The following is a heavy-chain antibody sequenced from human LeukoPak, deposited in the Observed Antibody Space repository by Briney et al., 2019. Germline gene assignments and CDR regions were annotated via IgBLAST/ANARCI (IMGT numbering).Heavy chain of an antibody. Sequence: GGSLRLSCAASGFTFSTCGMHWVRQPPGKGLEWVALIWYDGTTKYYADSVKGRFTISRDNSKSTLYLQTNSLRAEDTAVYFCAKDRDSSGYYGFDYWGQGTLVTVSS. CDR3: AKDRDSSGYYGFDY. CDR2: IWYDGTTK. V-gene: IGHV3-33*06. J-gene: IGHJ4*02. CDR1: GFTFSTCG. D-gene: IGHD3-22*01.